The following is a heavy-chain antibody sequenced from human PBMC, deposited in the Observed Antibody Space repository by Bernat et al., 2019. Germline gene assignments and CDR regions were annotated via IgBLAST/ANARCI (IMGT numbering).Heavy chain of an antibody. CDR3: ARDLWGLWWPTIPGGMDV. J-gene: IGHJ6*02. Sequence: QVQLVESGGGVVQPGRSLRLSCAASGFTFSSYAMHWVRQAPGKGLEWVAVISYDGSNKYYADSVKGRFTISRDNSKNTLYLQMNSLRAEDTAVYYCARDLWGLWWPTIPGGMDVWGQGTTVTVSS. CDR1: GFTFSSYA. D-gene: IGHD4/OR15-4a*01. CDR2: ISYDGSNK. V-gene: IGHV3-30-3*01.